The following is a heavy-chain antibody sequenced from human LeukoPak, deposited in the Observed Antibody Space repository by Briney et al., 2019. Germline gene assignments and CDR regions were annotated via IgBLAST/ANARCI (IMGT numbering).Heavy chain of an antibody. V-gene: IGHV4-59*08. CDR3: ARSASWYDILTGSEVPASDI. J-gene: IGHJ3*02. D-gene: IGHD3-9*01. CDR1: GGSISSYC. Sequence: SETLTLTCTVSGGSISSYCWTWIRQPPGKGLEWIAYIYYSGSTNYNPSLKSRVTIPVDTSKNQFSLKLSSVTAADTAVYYCARSASWYDILTGSEVPASDIWGQGTMVTVSS. CDR2: IYYSGST.